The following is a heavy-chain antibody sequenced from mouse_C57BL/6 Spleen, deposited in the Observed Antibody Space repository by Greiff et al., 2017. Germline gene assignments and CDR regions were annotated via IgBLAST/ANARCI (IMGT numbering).Heavy chain of an antibody. V-gene: IGHV5-6*01. CDR2: ISSGGSYT. D-gene: IGHD3-2*02. Sequence: EVQLVESGGDLVKPGGSLKLSCAASGFTFSSYGMSWVRQTPDKRLEWVATISSGGSYTYYPDSVKGRFTISRDNAKNTLYLQMSSLKSEDTAMYYCARHGDSSGPFDYWGQGTTLTVSS. CDR1: GFTFSSYG. J-gene: IGHJ2*01. CDR3: ARHGDSSGPFDY.